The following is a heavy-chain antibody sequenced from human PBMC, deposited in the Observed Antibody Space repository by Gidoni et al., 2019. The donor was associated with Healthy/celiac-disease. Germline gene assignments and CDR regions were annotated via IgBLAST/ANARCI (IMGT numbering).Heavy chain of an antibody. J-gene: IGHJ5*02. CDR2: INHSGST. CDR1: GGSFSGYY. Sequence: QVQLQQWGAGLLKPSETLSLTCAVYGGSFSGYYWSWIRQPPGKGLEWIGEINHSGSTNYNPSLKSRVTISVDTSKNQFSLKLSSVTAADTAVYYCARGTTVNWFDPWGQGTLVTVSS. D-gene: IGHD4-17*01. CDR3: ARGTTVNWFDP. V-gene: IGHV4-34*01.